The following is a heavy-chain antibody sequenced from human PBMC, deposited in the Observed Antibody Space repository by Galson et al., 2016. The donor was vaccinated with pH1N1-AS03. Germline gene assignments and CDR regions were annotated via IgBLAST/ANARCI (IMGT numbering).Heavy chain of an antibody. CDR2: IFYSGTS. CDR1: GGSIRNYY. D-gene: IGHD3-16*01. Sequence: SETLSLTCSVSGGSIRNYYWSWIRQPPGKGLEWIGHIFYSGTSIYNPSLKSRVTILVDTSKNHFSLRLSSVTAADTAVYYCARHDPPGDHGGTHGYVDLWGRGTLVTVSS. V-gene: IGHV4-59*08. J-gene: IGHJ2*01. CDR3: ARHDPPGDHGGTHGYVDL.